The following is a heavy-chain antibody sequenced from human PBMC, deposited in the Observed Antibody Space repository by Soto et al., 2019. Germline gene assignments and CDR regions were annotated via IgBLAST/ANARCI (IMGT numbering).Heavy chain of an antibody. CDR2: IIPIFGTA. Sequence: SVKVSCKASGGTFSSYAISWVRQAPGQGLEWVGGIIPIFGTANYAQKFQGRVTITADESTSTAYMELSSLRSEDTAVYYCARDPRRSNYYDSSGYPYYFDYWGQGTLVTVSS. D-gene: IGHD3-22*01. CDR3: ARDPRRSNYYDSSGYPYYFDY. J-gene: IGHJ4*02. V-gene: IGHV1-69*13. CDR1: GGTFSSYA.